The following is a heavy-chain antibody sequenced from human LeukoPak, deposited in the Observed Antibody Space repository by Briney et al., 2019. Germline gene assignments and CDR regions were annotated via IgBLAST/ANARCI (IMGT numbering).Heavy chain of an antibody. CDR1: GFTFDDYG. D-gene: IGHD6-19*01. J-gene: IGHJ3*02. Sequence: PGGSLRLSCAASGFTFDDYGMSWVRQAPGKGLEWVSGINWNGGSTGYADSVKGRFTISRDNAKNSLYLQMNSLRAEDTALYHCAREGPSVAGTDDAFDIWGQGTMVTVSS. V-gene: IGHV3-20*01. CDR2: INWNGGST. CDR3: AREGPSVAGTDDAFDI.